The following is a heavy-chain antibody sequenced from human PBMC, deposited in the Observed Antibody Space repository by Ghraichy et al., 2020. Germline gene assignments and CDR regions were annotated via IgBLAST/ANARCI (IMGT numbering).Heavy chain of an antibody. CDR3: ARDPDYGDYVMDY. D-gene: IGHD4-17*01. J-gene: IGHJ4*02. V-gene: IGHV4-4*02. CDR2: IYHSGST. Sequence: SETLSLTCAVSGGSISSSNWWSWVRQPPGKGLEWIGEIYHSGSTNYNPSLKSRVTISVDKSKNQFSLKLSSVTAADTAVYYCARDPDYGDYVMDYWGQGTLVTVSS. CDR1: GGSISSSNW.